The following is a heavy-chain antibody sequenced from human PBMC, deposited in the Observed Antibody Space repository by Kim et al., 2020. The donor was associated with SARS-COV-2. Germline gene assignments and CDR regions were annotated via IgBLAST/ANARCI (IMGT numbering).Heavy chain of an antibody. CDR3: ARGQSNWNDGYFGLDV. CDR2: MNPNSANT. Sequence: ASVKVCKASGYTFTNYDINWVRQATGQGPEWMGWMNPNSANTGFAQKFRGRFTMTRDTSISTAYMELSSLRSDDTAVYYCARGQSNWNDGYFGLDVWGQGTTVTVSS. V-gene: IGHV1-8*01. D-gene: IGHD1-1*01. CDR1: GYTFTNYD. J-gene: IGHJ6*02.